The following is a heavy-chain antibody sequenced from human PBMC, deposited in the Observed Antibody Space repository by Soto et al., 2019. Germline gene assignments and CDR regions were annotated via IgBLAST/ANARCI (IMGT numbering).Heavy chain of an antibody. CDR3: ARARCSGGSCYSGNWFDP. CDR2: INAGNGNT. V-gene: IGHV1-3*01. D-gene: IGHD2-15*01. CDR1: GYTFTIYA. J-gene: IGHJ5*02. Sequence: ASVKVSCKASGYTFTIYAMHWVRQAPGQRLEWMGWINAGNGNTKYSQKFQGRVTITRDTSASTAYMELSSLRSEDTAVYYCARARCSGGSCYSGNWFDPWGQVTLVTVS.